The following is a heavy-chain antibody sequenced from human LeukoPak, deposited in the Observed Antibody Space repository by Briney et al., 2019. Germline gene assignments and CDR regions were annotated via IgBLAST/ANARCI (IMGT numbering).Heavy chain of an antibody. CDR1: GFTFSSYS. J-gene: IGHJ4*02. D-gene: IGHD3-10*01. V-gene: IGHV3-21*04. CDR3: AKDTEIFGEFIDY. Sequence: GGSLRLSCAASGFTFSSYSMNWVRQAPGKGLEWVAAISTTSGNIYYADSVKGRFTISRDNAKNSLYLQMNSLRAEDTALYYCAKDTEIFGEFIDYWGQGTLVTVSS. CDR2: ISTTSGNI.